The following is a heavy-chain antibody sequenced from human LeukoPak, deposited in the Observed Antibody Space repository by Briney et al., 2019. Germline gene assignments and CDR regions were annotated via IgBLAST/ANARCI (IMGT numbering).Heavy chain of an antibody. CDR1: GGSISSYY. J-gene: IGHJ5*02. Sequence: SETLSLTCTVSGGSISSYYWSWIRQPPGKGLEWIGYIYYSGSTNYNPSLKSRVTISVDTSKNQFSLKLSSVTAADTAVYYCARDNSLRDTAWWFDPWGQGTLVTVSS. D-gene: IGHD5-24*01. V-gene: IGHV4-59*01. CDR2: IYYSGST. CDR3: ARDNSLRDTAWWFDP.